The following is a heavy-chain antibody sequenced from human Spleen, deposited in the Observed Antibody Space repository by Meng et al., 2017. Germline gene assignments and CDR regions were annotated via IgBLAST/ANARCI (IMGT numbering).Heavy chain of an antibody. CDR2: TYYRSKWYD. D-gene: IGHD2-15*01. Sequence: VHLQSTGPVWLTPPNTTPLSFAITGYSVSSNTDTWSWIKQSPARGLEWLGRTYYRSKWYDDYALSVKGLITINPDTSKNQFSLQLNSVTPEDTAVYYCARQKDGGLAFWGQGTLVTVSS. CDR3: ARQKDGGLAF. J-gene: IGHJ4*02. V-gene: IGHV6-1*01. CDR1: GYSVSSNTDT.